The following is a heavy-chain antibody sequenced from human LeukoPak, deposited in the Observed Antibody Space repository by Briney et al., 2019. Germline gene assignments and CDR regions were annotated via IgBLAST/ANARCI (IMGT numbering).Heavy chain of an antibody. Sequence: RGSLQISSLASGSNFTSDWSSWVRHMPPQGLEWMGIVFSGNSDTRYSPSSQSLVTISADNSIRTAYVQWDSLRDSDTAMYYCAGLSTSIVVVTAIRGGFDYWGQGTLVTVSS. V-gene: IGHV5-51*01. J-gene: IGHJ4*02. CDR1: GSNFTSDW. CDR3: AGLSTSIVVVTAIRGGFDY. D-gene: IGHD2-21*02. CDR2: VFSGNSDT.